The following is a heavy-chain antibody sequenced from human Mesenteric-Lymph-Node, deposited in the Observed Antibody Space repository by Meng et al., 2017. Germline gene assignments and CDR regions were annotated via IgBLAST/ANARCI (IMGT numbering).Heavy chain of an antibody. D-gene: IGHD2-15*01. CDR2: ITHDGSSK. CDR1: GFTFSSYF. J-gene: IGHJ6*02. V-gene: IGHV3-30*04. Sequence: GGSLRLSCAASGFTFSSYFMHWVRQAPGKGLEWVALITHDGSSKLLADSVKGRFTISRDNAKNSLYLQMNSLRAEDTAVYYCAREGYCSGGSCYPHFYYYYGMDVWGQGTTVTVSS. CDR3: AREGYCSGGSCYPHFYYYYGMDV.